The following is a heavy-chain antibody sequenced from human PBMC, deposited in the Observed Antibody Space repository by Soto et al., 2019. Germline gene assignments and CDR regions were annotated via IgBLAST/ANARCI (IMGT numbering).Heavy chain of an antibody. CDR1: GYTFTGYY. Sequence: ASVKVSCKASGYTFTGYYMHWVRQAPGQGLEWMGWINPNSGGTNYAQKFQGRVTMTRDTSISTAYMELSRLRSDDTAVYYCARGCKYSGSYSYWFDPWGKGPLDTVSS. V-gene: IGHV1-2*02. J-gene: IGHJ5*02. CDR2: INPNSGGT. D-gene: IGHD1-26*01. CDR3: ARGCKYSGSYSYWFDP.